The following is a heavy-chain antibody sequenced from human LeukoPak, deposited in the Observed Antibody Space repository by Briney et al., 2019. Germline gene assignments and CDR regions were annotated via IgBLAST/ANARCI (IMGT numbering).Heavy chain of an antibody. Sequence: GGSLRLSCAASGFTFSDYYMSWVRQAPGKGLEWVSYISSSGSTIYYADSVKGRFTISRDNAKNSLYLQMNSLRAEDTAVYYCARDSRQYYYGSGIGWFDPWGQGTLVTVSS. CDR1: GFTFSDYY. CDR2: ISSSGSTI. V-gene: IGHV3-11*04. D-gene: IGHD3-10*01. CDR3: ARDSRQYYYGSGIGWFDP. J-gene: IGHJ5*02.